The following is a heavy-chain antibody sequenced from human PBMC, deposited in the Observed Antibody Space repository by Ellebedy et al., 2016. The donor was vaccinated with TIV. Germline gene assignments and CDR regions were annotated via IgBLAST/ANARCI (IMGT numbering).Heavy chain of an antibody. CDR2: LYHSASM. V-gene: IGHV4-39*07. CDR1: GDSMRSRTYY. J-gene: IGHJ4*02. D-gene: IGHD1-26*01. CDR3: ARDLDGGATEFGY. Sequence: SETLSLXXIVSGDSMRSRTYYWGWFRQSPGTGLEWVASLYHSASMSYNPPLQSRVTTSMDPSKNQFSLKIDSVTAADTAVYYCARDLDGGATEFGYWGQGMLVTVSS.